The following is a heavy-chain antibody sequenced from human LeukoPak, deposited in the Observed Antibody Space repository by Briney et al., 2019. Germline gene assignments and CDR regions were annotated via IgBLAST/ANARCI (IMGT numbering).Heavy chain of an antibody. CDR2: IYYSGST. Sequence: PSETLSLTCTVSGGSISSISYYWGWIRQPPGKGLEWSGNIYYSGSTYYNPSLRSRVTISVDTSKNQFPLKLSSVTAADTAVYYCAGYYCGGDCYSGYFDYWGQGILVTVSS. D-gene: IGHD2-21*02. CDR3: AGYYCGGDCYSGYFDY. J-gene: IGHJ4*02. CDR1: GGSISSISYY. V-gene: IGHV4-39*01.